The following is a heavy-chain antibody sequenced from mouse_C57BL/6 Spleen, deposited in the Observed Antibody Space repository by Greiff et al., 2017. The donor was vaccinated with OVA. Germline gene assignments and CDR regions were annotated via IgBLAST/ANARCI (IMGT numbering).Heavy chain of an antibody. CDR3: ARHEDGMYFDY. Sequence: VQRVESGAELVKPGASVKLSCKASGYTFTEYTVHWVKQRSGQGLEWIGWFYPGIGSIKYNEKFKDKATLTADKSSSTVYMELSRLTSEDSAVYFCARHEDGMYFDYWGQGTTLTVSS. J-gene: IGHJ2*01. D-gene: IGHD4-1*01. CDR2: FYPGIGSI. CDR1: GYTFTEYT. V-gene: IGHV1-62-2*01.